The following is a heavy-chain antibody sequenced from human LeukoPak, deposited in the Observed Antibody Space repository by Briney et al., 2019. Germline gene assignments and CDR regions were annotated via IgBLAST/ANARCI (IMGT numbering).Heavy chain of an antibody. CDR3: ATIHRGKYSSNWYGGGVDE. D-gene: IGHD6-13*01. CDR2: INPNSGST. CDR1: GYTLTGYY. J-gene: IGHJ4*02. V-gene: IGHV1-2*02. Sequence: ASVKVSCKASGYTLTGYYMHWVRQAPGQGVEWMGWINPNSGSTNYAQKFQGRVTMTRDTSISTAYMELSRLRSDDTAVYYCATIHRGKYSSNWYGGGVDELGQATMVSV.